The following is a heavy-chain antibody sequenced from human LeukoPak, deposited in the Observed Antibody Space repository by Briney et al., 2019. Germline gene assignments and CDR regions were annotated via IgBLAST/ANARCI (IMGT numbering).Heavy chain of an antibody. D-gene: IGHD1-1*01. Sequence: PGGSLRLSCAASGFTFSSYWMSWVRQAPGKGLEWVANINQDGSDKNYVDSVKGRFTISRDNAKNSLYLQMNSLRAEDTAVYYCARVTTGAAEWGQGTLVTVSS. CDR2: INQDGSDK. V-gene: IGHV3-7*03. J-gene: IGHJ4*02. CDR1: GFTFSSYW. CDR3: ARVTTGAAE.